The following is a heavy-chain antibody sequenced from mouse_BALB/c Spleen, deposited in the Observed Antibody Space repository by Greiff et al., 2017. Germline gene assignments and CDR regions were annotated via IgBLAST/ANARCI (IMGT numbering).Heavy chain of an antibody. V-gene: IGHV14-3*02. CDR2: IDPANGNT. J-gene: IGHJ3*01. D-gene: IGHD1-1*01. Sequence: EVKLVESGAELVKPGASVKLSCTASGFNIKDTYMHWVKQRPEQGLEWIGRIDPANGNTKYDPKFQGKATITADTSSNTAYLQLSSLTSEDTAVYYCALITTVSTPFAYWGQGTLVTVSA. CDR3: ALITTVSTPFAY. CDR1: GFNIKDTY.